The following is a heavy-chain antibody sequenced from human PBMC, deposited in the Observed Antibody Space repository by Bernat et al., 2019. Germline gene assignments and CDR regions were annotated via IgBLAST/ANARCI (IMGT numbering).Heavy chain of an antibody. CDR2: IKQDGSEK. D-gene: IGHD5-12*01. J-gene: IGHJ3*02. CDR3: AREMSGYVEGDAFDI. CDR1: GFTFSSYW. Sequence: EVQLVESGGGLVQPGGSLRLSCAASGFTFSSYWMTWVRQAPGKGLEWVAYIKQDGSEKYYVDSVKGRFTISRDNAKNSLYLQMNSLRAEDTAVYYCAREMSGYVEGDAFDIWGQGTMVTVSS. V-gene: IGHV3-7*03.